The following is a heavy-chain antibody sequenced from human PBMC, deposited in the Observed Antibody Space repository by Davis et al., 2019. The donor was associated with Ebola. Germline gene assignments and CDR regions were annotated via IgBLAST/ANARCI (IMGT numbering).Heavy chain of an antibody. D-gene: IGHD1-26*01. V-gene: IGHV3-64D*08. Sequence: GGSLRLSCTASGFTFGDYAMSWVRQAPGKGLEYVSVISSSGKTYYADSVKGRFTISRDNSQNNVYLQMTSLRVEDTAVYYCVKEGTTTIWVDSDNWGQGTLVTVSS. CDR2: ISSSGKT. J-gene: IGHJ4*02. CDR3: VKEGTTTIWVDSDN. CDR1: GFTFGDYA.